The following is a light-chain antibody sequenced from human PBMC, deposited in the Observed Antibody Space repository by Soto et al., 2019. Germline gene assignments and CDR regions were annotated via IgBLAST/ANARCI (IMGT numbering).Light chain of an antibody. Sequence: DIQMTQSPSTLSASVGDRVTITCRASQSISSWLAWYQQKPGKAPKLLIYDASSLESGVPSRFSGSGSGTEFTLAISSLQPDDFATYYCQLYNSYWTFGQGTKVEI. J-gene: IGKJ1*01. CDR3: QLYNSYWT. CDR1: QSISSW. CDR2: DAS. V-gene: IGKV1-5*01.